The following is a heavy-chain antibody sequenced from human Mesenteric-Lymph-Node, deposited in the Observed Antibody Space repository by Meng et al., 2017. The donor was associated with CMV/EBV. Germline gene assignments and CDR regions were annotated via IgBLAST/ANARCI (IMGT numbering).Heavy chain of an antibody. V-gene: IGHV1-46*01. D-gene: IGHD1-26*01. CDR2: INPSGGST. CDR3: ARDPRGGSYSYFDY. CDR1: GYTFSSYY. Sequence: KACGYTFSSYYMHWVRQAPGQGLEWMGIINPSGGSTGYAQKFQGRITMTRDTSTSTVYMELSSLRSEDTAVYYCARDPRGGSYSYFDYWGQGALVTVSS. J-gene: IGHJ4*02.